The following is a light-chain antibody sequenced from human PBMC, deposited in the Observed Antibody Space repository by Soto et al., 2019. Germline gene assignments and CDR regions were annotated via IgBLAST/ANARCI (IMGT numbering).Light chain of an antibody. CDR2: DAS. CDR3: QQFQNYPS. CDR1: QDIYSA. J-gene: IGKJ3*01. V-gene: IGKV1D-13*01. Sequence: AIRLTQSPSSLSASVGDRVTITCRASQDIYSALAWYQQKPGKAPKLLIYDASSLKSGVPSRFSGSGSGTHFTLTISSLQPEDFATYYCQQFQNYPSFGPGTKVDIK.